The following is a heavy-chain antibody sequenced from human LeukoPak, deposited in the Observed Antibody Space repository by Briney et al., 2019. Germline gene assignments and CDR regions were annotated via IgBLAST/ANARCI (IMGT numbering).Heavy chain of an antibody. CDR1: GGSISSYY. Sequence: PSETLSLTCTVSGGSISSYYWSWIRQPPGKGLVWIGYIYYSGSTNYNPSLKSRVTISVDTSKNQFSLKLSTVTAGCTDGYYCARDQDNEGWFDPWGQGTMVSVSS. V-gene: IGHV4-59*01. CDR3: ARDQDNEGWFDP. J-gene: IGHJ5*02. D-gene: IGHD1-1*01. CDR2: IYYSGST.